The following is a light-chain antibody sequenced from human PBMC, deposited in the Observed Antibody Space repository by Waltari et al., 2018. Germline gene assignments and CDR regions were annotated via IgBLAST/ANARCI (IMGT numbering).Light chain of an antibody. CDR3: SSYTTTSTYV. J-gene: IGLJ1*01. V-gene: IGLV2-14*03. Sequence: QSALTQPASVSGSPGQSITISCTGTSSDIGRYYYVSWYQHPPGKAPKLMIFDVNERPAGDSKRFSGSKSGNAASLTISGLQAEDEAHYYCSSYTTTSTYVFGTGTKVTVL. CDR1: SSDIGRYYY. CDR2: DVN.